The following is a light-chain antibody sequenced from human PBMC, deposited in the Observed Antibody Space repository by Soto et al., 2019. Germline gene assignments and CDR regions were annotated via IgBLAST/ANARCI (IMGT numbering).Light chain of an antibody. J-gene: IGLJ2*01. V-gene: IGLV2-14*02. CDR1: SSDVGTYDL. Sequence: QSVLTQPASVSGSPGQSITISCTGTSSDVGTYDLVSWYQHHPGAAPKLMIYEATRRPSGISNRFSGSKSGNTASLTISGLQAEDEAYYYCSSYTSSSTLVFGGGTKLTVL. CDR3: SSYTSSSTLV. CDR2: EAT.